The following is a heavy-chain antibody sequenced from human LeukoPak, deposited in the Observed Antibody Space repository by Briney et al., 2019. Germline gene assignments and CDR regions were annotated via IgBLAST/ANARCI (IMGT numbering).Heavy chain of an antibody. CDR2: IKQDGSEK. CDR3: ARDQKGNYYDSSGYYYINWFDP. D-gene: IGHD3-22*01. Sequence: PGGSLRLSCAASGFTFSSYWMSWVRQAPGKGLEWVANIKQDGSEKCYVDSVKGRFTISRDNAKNSLYLQMNSLRAEDTAVYYCARDQKGNYYDSSGYYYINWFDPWGQGTLVTVSS. CDR1: GFTFSSYW. J-gene: IGHJ5*02. V-gene: IGHV3-7*01.